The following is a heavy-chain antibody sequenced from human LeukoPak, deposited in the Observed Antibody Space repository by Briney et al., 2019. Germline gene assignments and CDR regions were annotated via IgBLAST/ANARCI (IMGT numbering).Heavy chain of an antibody. D-gene: IGHD3-10*01. Sequence: AGSLRLSCAASGFTFSSYGMHWVRQAPGKGLEWVAFIRYDGSNKYYADSVKGRFTISRDNSKNTLYLQMNSLRAEDTAVYYCAKPELLWFGEFNYDYWGQGTLVTVSS. V-gene: IGHV3-30*02. CDR3: AKPELLWFGEFNYDY. CDR1: GFTFSSYG. CDR2: IRYDGSNK. J-gene: IGHJ4*02.